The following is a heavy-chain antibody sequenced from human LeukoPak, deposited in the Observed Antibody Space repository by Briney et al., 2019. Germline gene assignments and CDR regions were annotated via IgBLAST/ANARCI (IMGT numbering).Heavy chain of an antibody. V-gene: IGHV4-4*07. D-gene: IGHD6-13*01. J-gene: IGHJ1*01. Sequence: PSETLSLTCTVSGDSMRSYYWSFIRQPAGKGLEWIGRIHTSGTTWYNASLKSRVTISVDTSKNQFSLKLSSVTAADTAVYYCARSITSSWYGDFQHWGQGTLVTVSS. CDR2: IHTSGTT. CDR1: GDSMRSYY. CDR3: ARSITSSWYGDFQH.